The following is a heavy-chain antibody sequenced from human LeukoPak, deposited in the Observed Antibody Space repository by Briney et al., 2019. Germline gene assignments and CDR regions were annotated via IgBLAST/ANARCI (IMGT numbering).Heavy chain of an antibody. CDR2: ISGSGGST. CDR3: AKDRPTRRYCSGGSCYSRHFDY. V-gene: IGHV3-23*01. Sequence: GGSLRLSCAASGFTFSSYGMHWVRQAPGKGLEWVSSISGSGGSTYCADSVKGRFTISRDNSKNTLYLQVNSLRAEDTAVYYCAKDRPTRRYCSGGSCYSRHFDYWGQGTLVTVSS. D-gene: IGHD2-15*01. CDR1: GFTFSSYG. J-gene: IGHJ4*02.